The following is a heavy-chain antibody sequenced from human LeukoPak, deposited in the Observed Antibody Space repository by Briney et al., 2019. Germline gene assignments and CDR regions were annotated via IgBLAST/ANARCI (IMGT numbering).Heavy chain of an antibody. CDR3: AKDQTYCGGDCQYDY. CDR1: GFTFDDYA. CDR2: ISGDGGST. D-gene: IGHD2-21*02. J-gene: IGHJ4*02. V-gene: IGHV3-43*02. Sequence: AGGSLRLSCAASGFTFDDYAMHWVRQAPGKGLEGVSLISGDGGSTYYADSVKGRFTISRDNSKNSLYLQMNSLRTEDTALYYCAKDQTYCGGDCQYDYWGQGTLVTVSS.